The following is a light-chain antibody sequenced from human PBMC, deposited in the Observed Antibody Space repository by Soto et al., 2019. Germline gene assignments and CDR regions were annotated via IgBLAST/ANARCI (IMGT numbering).Light chain of an antibody. J-gene: IGLJ1*01. Sequence: QSALTQPASVSGSPGQSITISCTGTSSDVGGYNYVSWYQQHPGKAPKLMIYDVTNRPSGVSNRFPGSKSGNTASLTISGLQAEDEADYFCNSYSSTSTYVFGTGTKVTVL. CDR1: SSDVGGYNY. CDR3: NSYSSTSTYV. V-gene: IGLV2-14*03. CDR2: DVT.